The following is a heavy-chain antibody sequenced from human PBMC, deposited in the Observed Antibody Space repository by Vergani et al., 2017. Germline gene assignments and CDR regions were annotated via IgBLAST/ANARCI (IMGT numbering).Heavy chain of an antibody. CDR1: GYSISSGYY. V-gene: IGHV4-38-2*02. CDR3: ARGRPLRAARLSV. J-gene: IGHJ4*02. D-gene: IGHD6-6*01. Sequence: QVQLQESGPGLVKPSEILSLIRTVSGYSISSGYYWGWIRQPPGKGREWIGSIYHSGSTYYNPSLKSRVTISVDTSKNQFSLKLSSVTAADTAVYYCARGRPLRAARLSVWGQGTLVTVSS. CDR2: IYHSGST.